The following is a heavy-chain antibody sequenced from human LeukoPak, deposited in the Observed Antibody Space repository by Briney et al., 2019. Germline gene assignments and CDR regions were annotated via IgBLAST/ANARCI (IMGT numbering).Heavy chain of an antibody. D-gene: IGHD6-13*01. J-gene: IGHJ4*02. CDR2: IYTSGST. Sequence: PSQTLSLTCTVSGGSISSGSYYWSWIRQPAGKGLEWIGRIYTSGSTNYNPSLKSRVTMSVDTSKNQLSLKLSSVTAADTAVYYCARDIAAAGTMDYWGQGTLVTVSS. CDR1: GGSISSGSYY. V-gene: IGHV4-61*02. CDR3: ARDIAAAGTMDY.